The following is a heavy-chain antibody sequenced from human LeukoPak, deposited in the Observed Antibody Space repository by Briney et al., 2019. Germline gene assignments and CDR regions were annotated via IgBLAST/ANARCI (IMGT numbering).Heavy chain of an antibody. CDR1: GFTFSSYA. V-gene: IGHV3-23*01. CDR3: AKHTIFGVVIQYYFDY. CDR2: ISGSGGST. Sequence: PGGSLRLSCAASGFTFSSYAMSWVRQAPGRGLEWVSAISGSGGSTYYADSVRGRFTISRDNSKNTLYLQMNSLRAEDTAVYYCAKHTIFGVVIQYYFDYWGQGTLVTVSS. D-gene: IGHD3-3*01. J-gene: IGHJ4*02.